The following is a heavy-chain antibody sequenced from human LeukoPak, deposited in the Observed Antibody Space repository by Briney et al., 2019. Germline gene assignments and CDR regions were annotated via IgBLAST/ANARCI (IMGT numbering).Heavy chain of an antibody. CDR2: ISHGRST. Sequence: SETLSLTCTVYVGSFSGYYWSWIRQPPGKGLEWIGEISHGRSTNYNPSLKSRVTISVDTSKNQFSLKLSSVTAADTAVYYCARKLRYFDWWGQGTLVTVSS. V-gene: IGHV4-34*01. J-gene: IGHJ4*02. CDR1: VGSFSGYY. D-gene: IGHD3-9*01. CDR3: ARKLRYFDW.